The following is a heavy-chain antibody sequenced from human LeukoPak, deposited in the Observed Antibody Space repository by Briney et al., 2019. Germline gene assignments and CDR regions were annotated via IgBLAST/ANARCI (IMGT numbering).Heavy chain of an antibody. D-gene: IGHD7-27*01. CDR3: ARDGIDWGYYYYYGMDV. Sequence: GGSLRLSCAASGFTFSSYEMNWVRQAPGKGLEWVSYISSSGSTIYYADSVKGRFTISRDNAKNSLYLQMNSLRAEDTAVYYCARDGIDWGYYYYYGMDVWGQGTTVTVSS. CDR2: ISSSGSTI. V-gene: IGHV3-48*03. CDR1: GFTFSSYE. J-gene: IGHJ6*02.